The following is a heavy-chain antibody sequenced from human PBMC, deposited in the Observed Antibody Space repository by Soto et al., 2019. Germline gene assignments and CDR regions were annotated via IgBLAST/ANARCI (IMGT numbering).Heavy chain of an antibody. CDR2: ISSSSSYT. CDR3: ARDTSPVVPAAIPYYYYGMDV. Sequence: LEWVSYISSSSSYTNYADSVKGRFTISRDNAKNSLYLQMNSLRAEDTAVYYCARDTSPVVPAAIPYYYYGMDVWGQGTTVTV. D-gene: IGHD2-2*01. J-gene: IGHJ6*02. V-gene: IGHV3-11*06.